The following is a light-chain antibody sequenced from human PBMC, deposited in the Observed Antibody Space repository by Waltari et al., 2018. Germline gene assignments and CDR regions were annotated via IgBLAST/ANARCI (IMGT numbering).Light chain of an antibody. CDR3: LSYDSSLSGWV. V-gene: IGLV1-40*01. J-gene: IGLJ3*02. CDR1: SSNIGAGYD. CDR2: ANT. Sequence: QSVLTQPPSVSGAPGPRVTIPCPGRSSNIGAGYDIHWYQDLPGTAPKLLIYANTNRPSGVPDRFSGSKSGTSASLAITGLQAEDEADYYCLSYDSSLSGWVFGGGTKLTVL.